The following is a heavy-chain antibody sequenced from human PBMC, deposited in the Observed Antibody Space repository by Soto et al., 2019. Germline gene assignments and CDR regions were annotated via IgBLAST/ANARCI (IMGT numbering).Heavy chain of an antibody. CDR3: AAGEPLDFWSGYYSYYYGMDV. CDR1: GFTFTSSA. CDR2: IVVGSGNT. V-gene: IGHV1-58*01. D-gene: IGHD3-3*01. Sequence: GASVKVSCKASGFTFTSSAVQWVRQARGQRLEWIGWIVVGSGNTNYAQKFQERVTITRDMSTSTAYMELSSLRSEDTAVYYCAAGEPLDFWSGYYSYYYGMDVWGQGTTVTVSS. J-gene: IGHJ6*02.